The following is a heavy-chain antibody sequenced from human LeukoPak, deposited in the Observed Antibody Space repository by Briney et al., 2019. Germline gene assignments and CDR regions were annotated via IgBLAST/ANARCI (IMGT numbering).Heavy chain of an antibody. V-gene: IGHV3-7*04. CDR1: GFTFSSYA. J-gene: IGHJ3*02. Sequence: GASLRLSCAASGFTFSSYAMSWVRQAPGKGLEWVANIKQDGSEKYYVDSVKGRFTISRDNAKSSLYLQMDSPRAEDTAVYYCARGEFHLPFDIWGQGTMVTLSS. CDR2: IKQDGSEK. CDR3: ARGEFHLPFDI. D-gene: IGHD3-10*01.